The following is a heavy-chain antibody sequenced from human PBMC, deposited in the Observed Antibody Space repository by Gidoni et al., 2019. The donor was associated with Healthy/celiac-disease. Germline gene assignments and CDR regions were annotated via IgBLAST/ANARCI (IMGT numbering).Heavy chain of an antibody. J-gene: IGHJ4*02. CDR1: GGSISRGGYD. CDR2: IYYRGST. D-gene: IGHD2-15*01. CDR3: ARDGRDGALDY. V-gene: IGHV4-30-4*01. Sequence: QVQLQESGPGLVKPSQTLSLTCSVSGGSISRGGYDLRWIRQPPGKGLEWICYIYYRGSTYYNPSLKSRVTIAGDTSKNQFSLKLSSVTDADTAVYYWARDGRDGALDYWGQGTLVTVSS.